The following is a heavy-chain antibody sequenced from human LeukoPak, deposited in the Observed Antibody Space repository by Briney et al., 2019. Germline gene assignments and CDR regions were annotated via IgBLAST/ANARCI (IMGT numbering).Heavy chain of an antibody. V-gene: IGHV5-51*01. D-gene: IGHD1-7*01. CDR2: IYPGDSDT. CDR1: GYRFTDYW. J-gene: IGHJ6*02. CDR3: ARGAAGTIPDYYYFGMDV. Sequence: GESLKISCKGSGYRFTDYWIGWVRQMPGKGLEWMWIIYPGDSDTRYSPSFQGQVTISADKSISTAHLQWSSLKASDTAMYYCARGAAGTIPDYYYFGMDVWGQGTTVTVS.